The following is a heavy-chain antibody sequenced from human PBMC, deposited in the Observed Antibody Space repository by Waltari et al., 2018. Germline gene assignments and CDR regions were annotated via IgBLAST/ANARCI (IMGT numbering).Heavy chain of an antibody. V-gene: IGHV3-7*01. CDR1: GFTCRTYW. CDR2: IEEGGSEK. CDR3: SRWDGFDI. J-gene: IGHJ3*02. Sequence: EVQLVQSGGGLVQPGGSLRLSCIASGFTCRTYWMTWVRQAPGKGLEWVANIEEGGSEKHYVDSVKGRFTISRDNAKNSLYLQMNSLRAEDTAVYYCSRWDGFDIWGQGTMVTVSS.